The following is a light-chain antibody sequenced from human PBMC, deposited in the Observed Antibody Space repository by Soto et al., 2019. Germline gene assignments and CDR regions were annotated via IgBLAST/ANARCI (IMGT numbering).Light chain of an antibody. CDR1: SSDVGGYHY. V-gene: IGLV2-14*01. Sequence: QSALTQPASVSGSPGQSITISCTGTSSDVGGYHYVSWYQQHPGKAPKLMIYDVSNRPSGVSNRFSGSKSGNTASLTISGLQAEDEANYYCSSYTSRSTLVFGGGTKLTVL. CDR3: SSYTSRSTLV. J-gene: IGLJ2*01. CDR2: DVS.